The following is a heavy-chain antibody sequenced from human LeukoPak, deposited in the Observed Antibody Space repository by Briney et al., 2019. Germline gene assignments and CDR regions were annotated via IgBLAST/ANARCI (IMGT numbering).Heavy chain of an antibody. J-gene: IGHJ4*02. CDR1: GGSISSYY. Sequence: SETLSLTCTVSGGSISSYYWSWIRQPPGKGLEWIGNIYYSGSTNYNPSLKSRVTISVDTSKNQFSLKLSSVTAADTAVYYCARQDRSSGLDYWGQGTLVTVSS. CDR2: IYYSGST. V-gene: IGHV4-59*08. CDR3: ARQDRSSGLDY. D-gene: IGHD3-22*01.